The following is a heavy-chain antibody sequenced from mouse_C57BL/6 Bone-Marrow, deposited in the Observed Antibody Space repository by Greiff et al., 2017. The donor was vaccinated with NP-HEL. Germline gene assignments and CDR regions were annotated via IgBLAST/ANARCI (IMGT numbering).Heavy chain of an antibody. CDR1: GYTFTDYY. Sequence: VQLQQSGAELVRPGASVKLSCKASGYTFTDYYINWVKQRPGQGLEWIARIYPGSGNTYYNEKFKGKATLTAEKSSSTAYMQLSSLTSEDSAVYFCAREGWLLRFAYWGQGTLVTVSA. J-gene: IGHJ3*01. D-gene: IGHD2-3*01. V-gene: IGHV1-76*01. CDR2: IYPGSGNT. CDR3: AREGWLLRFAY.